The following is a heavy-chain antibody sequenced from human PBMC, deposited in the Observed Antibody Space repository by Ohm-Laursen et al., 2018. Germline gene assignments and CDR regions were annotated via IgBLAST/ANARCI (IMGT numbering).Heavy chain of an antibody. Sequence: PRLSCAASGFTFSSYWMTWVRQAPAKGLEWVANIKHDGSEKYYVDSVKGRFTISRDNAKNSLYLQMDSLRVEDTAVYFCARESIAPFFWGQGTLVTVSS. CDR3: ARESIAPFF. J-gene: IGHJ4*02. CDR1: GFTFSSYW. D-gene: IGHD2/OR15-2a*01. V-gene: IGHV3-7*01. CDR2: IKHDGSEK.